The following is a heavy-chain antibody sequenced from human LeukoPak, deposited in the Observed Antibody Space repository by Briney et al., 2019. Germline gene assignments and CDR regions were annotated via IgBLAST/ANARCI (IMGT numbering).Heavy chain of an antibody. CDR2: INVDGSSI. Sequence: GGSLRLSCAASGFTLNNYWMHWVRQAPGKGLVWVSRINVDGSSISYADSVKGRFTISRDNARNTLYLQMNSLRAEDTALYYCTRIKWDLTYFDYWGQGTLVTASS. CDR1: GFTLNNYW. J-gene: IGHJ4*02. CDR3: TRIKWDLTYFDY. V-gene: IGHV3-74*01. D-gene: IGHD1-26*01.